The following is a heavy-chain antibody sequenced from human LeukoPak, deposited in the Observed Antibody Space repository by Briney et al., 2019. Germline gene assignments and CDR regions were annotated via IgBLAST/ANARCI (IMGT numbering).Heavy chain of an antibody. CDR2: IYYSGST. D-gene: IGHD5-18*01. CDR3: ARSVDTAMILFDY. V-gene: IGHV4-61*01. J-gene: IGHJ4*02. Sequence: SETLSLTCTVSGYSISSGYYWSWIRQPPGKGLEWIGYIYYSGSTNYNPSLKSRVTISVDTSKNQFSLKLSSVTAADTAVYYCARSVDTAMILFDYWGQGTRVTVSS. CDR1: GYSISSGYY.